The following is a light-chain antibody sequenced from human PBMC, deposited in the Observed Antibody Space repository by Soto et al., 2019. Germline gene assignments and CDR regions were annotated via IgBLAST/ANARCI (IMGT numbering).Light chain of an antibody. CDR2: AAS. J-gene: IGKJ1*01. V-gene: IGKV1-39*01. Sequence: DIQMTQSPSSLSASVRDSVTITCRASQSISSYLNWYQQKTGKYPKLLIYAASSLQSGVPSRFSGIVSGTDFNLTLRSLQPEDCATYEGQQSYSTLITFGQGTKGDIK. CDR1: QSISSY. CDR3: QQSYSTLIT.